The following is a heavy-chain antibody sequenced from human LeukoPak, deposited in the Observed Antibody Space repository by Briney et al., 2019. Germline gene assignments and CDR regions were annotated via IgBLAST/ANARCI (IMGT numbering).Heavy chain of an antibody. D-gene: IGHD2-15*01. Sequence: GGSLRLSCAASGFTFSSYDMHWVRQAPGKGLEWVAFIRYDGSNKYYADSVKGRFTISRDNSKNTLYLQMNSLRAEDTAVYYCAKDAAQDCSGGSCYAYWGQGTLVTVSS. V-gene: IGHV3-30*02. CDR2: IRYDGSNK. CDR3: AKDAAQDCSGGSCYAY. J-gene: IGHJ4*02. CDR1: GFTFSSYD.